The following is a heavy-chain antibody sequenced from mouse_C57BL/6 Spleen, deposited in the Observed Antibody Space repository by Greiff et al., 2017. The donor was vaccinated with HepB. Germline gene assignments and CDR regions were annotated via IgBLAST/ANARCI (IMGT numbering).Heavy chain of an antibody. CDR2: INPSSGYT. V-gene: IGHV1-4*01. CDR3: ARKVYGNFDY. CDR1: GYTFTSYT. D-gene: IGHD1-1*01. Sequence: VQRVESGAELARPGASVKMSCKASGYTFTSYTMHWVKQRPGQGLEWIGYINPSSGYTKYNQKFKDKATLTADKSSSTAYMQLSSLTSEDSAVYYCARKVYGNFDYWGQGTTLTVSS. J-gene: IGHJ2*01.